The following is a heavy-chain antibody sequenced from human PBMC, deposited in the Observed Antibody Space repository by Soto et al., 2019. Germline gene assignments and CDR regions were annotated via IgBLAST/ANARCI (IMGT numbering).Heavy chain of an antibody. CDR2: ISGSGGST. Sequence: GGSMELSSAASRFTFRSYAMSWVRQAPGKGLEWVSAISGSGGSTYYADSVKGRFTISRDNSKNTLYLQMNSLRAEDTAVYYCAGTYYYDSSGYPDLFDYWGQGTLVTVSS. V-gene: IGHV3-23*01. D-gene: IGHD3-22*01. CDR3: AGTYYYDSSGYPDLFDY. J-gene: IGHJ4*02. CDR1: RFTFRSYA.